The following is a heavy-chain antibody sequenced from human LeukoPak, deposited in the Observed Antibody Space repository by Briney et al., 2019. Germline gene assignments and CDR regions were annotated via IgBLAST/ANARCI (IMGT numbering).Heavy chain of an antibody. J-gene: IGHJ5*02. V-gene: IGHV1-18*01. Sequence: GASVKVSCKASGYTFTSYGISWVRQAPGQGLEWMGWISAYNGNTNYAQKLQGRVTMTTDTSTSTAYMELRSLRSDDTAVYYCARVAAAGFGSNWFDPWGQGTLVTVSS. D-gene: IGHD6-13*01. CDR1: GYTFTSYG. CDR3: ARVAAAGFGSNWFDP. CDR2: ISAYNGNT.